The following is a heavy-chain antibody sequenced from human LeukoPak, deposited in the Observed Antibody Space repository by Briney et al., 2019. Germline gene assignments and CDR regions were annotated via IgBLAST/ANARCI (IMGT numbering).Heavy chain of an antibody. V-gene: IGHV1-69*13. J-gene: IGHJ3*02. Sequence: SVKVSCTASGGTFSSYAISWVRQAPGQGLEWMGGIIPIFGTANYAQKFQGRVTITADESTSTAYMELSSLRSEDTAVYYCAKPITPDDAFDIWGQGTMVTVSS. CDR3: AKPITPDDAFDI. CDR2: IIPIFGTA. D-gene: IGHD1-14*01. CDR1: GGTFSSYA.